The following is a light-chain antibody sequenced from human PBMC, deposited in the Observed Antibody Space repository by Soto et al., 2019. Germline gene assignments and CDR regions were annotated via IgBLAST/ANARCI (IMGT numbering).Light chain of an antibody. CDR1: QSVSSSY. Sequence: EIVLTQSPGSLSLSPGERATLSCRASQSVSSSYLAWYQQKPGQAPRLLIYGASSRATGIPDRFSGSGCGTDFTLTISRLEAEDFAVYYWQHYGSSRWTFGQGTKVEVK. V-gene: IGKV3-20*01. CDR3: QHYGSSRWT. J-gene: IGKJ1*01. CDR2: GAS.